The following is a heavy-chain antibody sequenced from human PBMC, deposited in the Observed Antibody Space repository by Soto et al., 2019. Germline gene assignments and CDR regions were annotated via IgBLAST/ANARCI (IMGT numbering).Heavy chain of an antibody. D-gene: IGHD4-17*01. V-gene: IGHV4-59*01. Sequence: QVQLQESGPGLVKPSETLSLTCTVSGGSISIYYWSWIRQPPGKGLEWIGYIYYSGKTNYNPSLQSRVTISVDTSMNQFSLKLSCVTAADTAVYYCASGNDYGDYYFDYWGQGTLVTVSS. J-gene: IGHJ4*02. CDR1: GGSISIYY. CDR3: ASGNDYGDYYFDY. CDR2: IYYSGKT.